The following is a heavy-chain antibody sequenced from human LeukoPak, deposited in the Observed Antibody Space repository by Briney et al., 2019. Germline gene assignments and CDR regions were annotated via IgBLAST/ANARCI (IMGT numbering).Heavy chain of an antibody. V-gene: IGHV3-48*04. CDR1: GFTFSSYA. CDR2: ISSSSGTI. J-gene: IGHJ4*02. CDR3: ARGRDLFDS. Sequence: GGSLRLSCAASGFTFSSYAMSWVRQAPGKGLEWLSYISSSSGTIYYADSVKGRFTISRDNAKNSLYLQMNSLRAEDTAVYYCARGRDLFDSWGQGTLVIVSS.